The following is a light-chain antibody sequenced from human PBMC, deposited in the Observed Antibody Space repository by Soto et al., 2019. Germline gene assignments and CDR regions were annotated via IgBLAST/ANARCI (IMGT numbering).Light chain of an antibody. CDR1: SSDVGAYNY. Sequence: QSVLTQPPSVSGSPGQSITISCTGTSSDVGAYNYVSWYQQHPGKAPKLMIYEVSNRPSGVSNRFSGSKSGNTASLTISGLQAEDEADYYCSSYTSSTWVFGGGTQLTVL. V-gene: IGLV2-14*01. CDR2: EVS. CDR3: SSYTSSTWV. J-gene: IGLJ3*02.